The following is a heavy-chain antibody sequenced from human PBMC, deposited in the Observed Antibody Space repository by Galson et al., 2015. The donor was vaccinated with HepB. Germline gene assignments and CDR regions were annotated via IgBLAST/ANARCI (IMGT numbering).Heavy chain of an antibody. V-gene: IGHV3-30-3*01. CDR2: ISYDGSNK. J-gene: IGHJ4*02. CDR3: ARSGRADGGSYWDY. Sequence: SLRLSCAASGFTFSSYAMHWVRQAPGKGLEWVAVISYDGSNKYYADSVKGRFTISRDNSKNTLYLQMNSLRAEDTAVYYCARSGRADGGSYWDYWGQGTLVTVSS. D-gene: IGHD1-26*01. CDR1: GFTFSSYA.